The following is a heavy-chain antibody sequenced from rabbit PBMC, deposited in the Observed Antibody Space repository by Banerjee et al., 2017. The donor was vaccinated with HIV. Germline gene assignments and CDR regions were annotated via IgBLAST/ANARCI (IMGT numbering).Heavy chain of an antibody. CDR2: IAADSSGST. D-gene: IGHD4-1*01. J-gene: IGHJ4*01. Sequence: QEQLEESGGDLVKPEGSLTLTCTASGFSFSSSYVMCWVRQAPGKGLEWIACIAADSSGSTNYASWAKGRFTISKTSSTTVTLQMTSLTAADTATYFCARDLAGVVGWNLNLWGPGTLVTVS. V-gene: IGHV1S45*01. CDR1: GFSFSSSYV. CDR3: ARDLAGVVGWNLNL.